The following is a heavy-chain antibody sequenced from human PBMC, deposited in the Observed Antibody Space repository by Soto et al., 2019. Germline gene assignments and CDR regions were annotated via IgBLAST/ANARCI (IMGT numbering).Heavy chain of an antibody. D-gene: IGHD3-22*01. CDR1: GDTFSSYA. J-gene: IGHJ5*02. CDR2: IIPIFGTA. Sequence: ASVKVSCKASGDTFSSYAISWVRQAPGQGLEWMGGIIPIFGTANYAQKFQGRVTITADESKSQFSLNLSSVTAADTAVYYCARRDRSGYSYWLDTWGQGTLVTVSS. CDR3: ARRDRSGYSYWLDT. V-gene: IGHV1-69*13.